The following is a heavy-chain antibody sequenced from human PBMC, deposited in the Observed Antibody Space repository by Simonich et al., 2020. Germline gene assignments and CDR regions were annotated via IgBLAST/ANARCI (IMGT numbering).Heavy chain of an antibody. D-gene: IGHD6-13*01. Sequence: QVQLVQSGAEVKKPGASVKVSCKASGYTFTGNYMHWVRQAPGQGLEWVAANNPKSGGTNHAQKFQGRITRTRDTSISTAYMGLSRLRSDDTAVYYCARSHIAAAGTGYFQHWGQGTLVTVSS. CDR2: NNPKSGGT. V-gene: IGHV1-2*02. J-gene: IGHJ1*01. CDR1: GYTFTGNY. CDR3: ARSHIAAAGTGYFQH.